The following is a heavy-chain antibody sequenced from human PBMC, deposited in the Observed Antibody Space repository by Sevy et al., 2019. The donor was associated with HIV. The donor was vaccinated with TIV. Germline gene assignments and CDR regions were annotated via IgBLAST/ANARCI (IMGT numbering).Heavy chain of an antibody. Sequence: GGSLRLSCAASGFTFSNYAMSWVRQAPGKGLEWVSAISGSGGRIYYADSVKGRFTISRDNSKNTLYLQMNSLRAEATAVYYCATEGLSGYDAPFAYWGQGTLVTVSS. CDR1: GFTFSNYA. V-gene: IGHV3-23*01. CDR2: ISGSGGRI. CDR3: ATEGLSGYDAPFAY. D-gene: IGHD5-12*01. J-gene: IGHJ4*02.